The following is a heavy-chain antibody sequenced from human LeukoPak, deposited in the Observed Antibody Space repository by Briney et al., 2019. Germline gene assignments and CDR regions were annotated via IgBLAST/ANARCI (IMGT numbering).Heavy chain of an antibody. V-gene: IGHV1-2*04. CDR3: ARGRAWVWDYYDANWFDP. CDR2: INPNSGGT. D-gene: IGHD3-22*01. J-gene: IGHJ5*02. CDR1: GYTFTGYY. Sequence: ASVKVSCKASGYTFTGYYMHWVRQAPGQGLEWMGWINPNSGGTNYAQKFQGWVTMTRDTSISTAYMELSRLRSDDTAVYYCARGRAWVWDYYDANWFDPWGQGTLVTVSS.